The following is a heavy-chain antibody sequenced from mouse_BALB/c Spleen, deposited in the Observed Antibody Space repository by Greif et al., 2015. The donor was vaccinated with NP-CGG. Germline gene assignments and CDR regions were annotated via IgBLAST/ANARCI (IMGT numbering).Heavy chain of an antibody. CDR1: GFTFSDYG. CDR3: ARENRYYGRAFDY. V-gene: IGHV5-15*02. CDR2: ISNLAYSI. D-gene: IGHD1-1*01. Sequence: EVQLVESGGGLVQPGGSRKLSCAASGFTFSDYGMAWVRQAPGKGPEWVAFISNLAYSIYYADTVTGRFTISRENAKNTLYLEMSSLRSEDTAMYYCARENRYYGRAFDYWGQGTTLTVSS. J-gene: IGHJ2*01.